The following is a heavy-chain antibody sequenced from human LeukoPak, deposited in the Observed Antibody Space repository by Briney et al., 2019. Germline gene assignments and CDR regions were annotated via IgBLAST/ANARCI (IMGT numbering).Heavy chain of an antibody. D-gene: IGHD3-10*01. CDR1: GFTFSSYA. Sequence: PGGSLRLSCAASGFTFSSYAMHWVRQAPGKGLEWVAVISYDGSNKYYADSVKGRFTISRDNSKNTLYLQMNSLRAEDTAVYYCARGTYYYGSGSQQNWGQGTLVTVSS. CDR3: ARGTYYYGSGSQQN. CDR2: ISYDGSNK. V-gene: IGHV3-30-3*01. J-gene: IGHJ4*02.